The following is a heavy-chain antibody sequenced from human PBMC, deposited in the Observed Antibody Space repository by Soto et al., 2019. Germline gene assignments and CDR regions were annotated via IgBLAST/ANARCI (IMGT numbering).Heavy chain of an antibody. Sequence: GGSLKISCAASGFTFSGSAMHWVRQASGKGLEWVGRIRSKANSYATAYAASVKGRFTISRDDSKNTAYLQMNSLKTEDTAVYYCTRHPWDYYDSSGTYGMDVWGQGTTVTVSS. CDR2: IRSKANSYAT. J-gene: IGHJ6*02. CDR3: TRHPWDYYDSSGTYGMDV. D-gene: IGHD3-22*01. CDR1: GFTFSGSA. V-gene: IGHV3-73*01.